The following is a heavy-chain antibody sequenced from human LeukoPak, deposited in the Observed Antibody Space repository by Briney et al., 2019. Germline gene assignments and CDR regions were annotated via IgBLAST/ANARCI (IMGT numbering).Heavy chain of an antibody. CDR1: GFTFSSYW. CDR3: ARVSRDYGDYGTLYYFDY. CDR2: IKQDGSEK. D-gene: IGHD4-17*01. J-gene: IGHJ4*02. V-gene: IGHV3-7*01. Sequence: GESLRLSCAASGFTFSSYWMSWVRQAPGKGLEWVANIKQDGSEKYYVDSVKGRFTISRDNAKNSLYLQMNSLRAEDTAVYYCARVSRDYGDYGTLYYFDYWGQGTLVTVSS.